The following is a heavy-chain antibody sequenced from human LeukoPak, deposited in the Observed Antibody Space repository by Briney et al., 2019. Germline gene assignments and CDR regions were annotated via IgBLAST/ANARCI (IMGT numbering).Heavy chain of an antibody. J-gene: IGHJ4*02. CDR1: GVSISSSNSY. CDR3: ARQTGSGLFILP. D-gene: IGHD3/OR15-3a*01. Sequence: PSETLSLTCTVSGVSISSSNSYWGWIRQPPGKGLEWIGSIYYSGNTYYNASLKSQVSISIDTSKNQFSLRLPSVTAADTAVYYCARQTGSGLFILPGGQGTLVTVSS. CDR2: IYYSGNT. V-gene: IGHV4-39*01.